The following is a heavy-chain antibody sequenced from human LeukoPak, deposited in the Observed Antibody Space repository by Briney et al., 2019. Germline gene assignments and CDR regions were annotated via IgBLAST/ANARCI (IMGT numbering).Heavy chain of an antibody. J-gene: IGHJ4*02. CDR2: IYSGGST. CDR1: GFTVSSNY. D-gene: IGHD4-17*01. Sequence: QPGGSLRLSCAASGFTVSSNYMSWVRQAPGKGLEWVSVIYSGGSTYYADSVKGRFTISRDNSKNTLYLQMNSLRAEDAAVYYCASHDYGDYSVAPVFDYWGQGTLVTVSS. CDR3: ASHDYGDYSVAPVFDY. V-gene: IGHV3-66*04.